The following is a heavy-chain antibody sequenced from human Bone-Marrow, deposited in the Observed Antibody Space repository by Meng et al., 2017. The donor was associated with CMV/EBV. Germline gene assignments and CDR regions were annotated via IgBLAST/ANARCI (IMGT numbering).Heavy chain of an antibody. V-gene: IGHV3-7*01. CDR2: IKGDGSEK. J-gene: IGHJ6*04. D-gene: IGHD3-3*01. Sequence: GESLKISCAASGFTFSSYWMSWVRQAPGKGLEWVAKIKGDGSEKYYLDSVKRRFTISRDNAKNSVYLQMNSLRAEDTAVYYCARVRVTYYEFWSGAFGMDVWGEGTTVTVSS. CDR3: ARVRVTYYEFWSGAFGMDV. CDR1: GFTFSSYW.